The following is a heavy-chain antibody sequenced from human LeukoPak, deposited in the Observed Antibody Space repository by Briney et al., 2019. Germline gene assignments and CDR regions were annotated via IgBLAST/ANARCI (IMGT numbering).Heavy chain of an antibody. CDR3: ARDRAYDYVWGSYRYSY. D-gene: IGHD3-16*02. CDR1: GFTFTSYG. CDR2: ISAYNGNT. J-gene: IGHJ4*02. Sequence: AASVKVSCKASGFTFTSYGISWVRQAPGQGLEWVGWISAYNGNTNYAQKLQGRVTMTTDTSTSTAYMELRSLRSDDTAVYYCARDRAYDYVWGSYRYSYWGQGTLVTVSS. V-gene: IGHV1-18*01.